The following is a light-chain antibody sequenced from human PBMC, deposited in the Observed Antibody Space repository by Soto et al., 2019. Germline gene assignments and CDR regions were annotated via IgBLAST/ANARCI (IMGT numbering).Light chain of an antibody. J-gene: IGLJ3*02. CDR2: VNSDGSH. V-gene: IGLV4-69*02. CDR1: SGHSNYA. Sequence: QPVLTQSTSASASLGASVNLTCTLSSGHSNYAIAWHQQQPEKGPRYFMNVNSDGSHTKGDGIPDRFSGPSSGADRYLTISSLQSEDEADYYCQTWGTGIPVFGGGTKLTVL. CDR3: QTWGTGIPV.